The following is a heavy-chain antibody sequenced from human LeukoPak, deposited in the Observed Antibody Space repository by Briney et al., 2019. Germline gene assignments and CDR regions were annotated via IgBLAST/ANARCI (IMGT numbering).Heavy chain of an antibody. CDR2: IIPIFGTA. CDR1: GGTFSSYA. D-gene: IGHD6-19*01. CDR3: ARDLGGSSGLGY. V-gene: IGHV1-69*13. Sequence: ASVKVSCKASGGTFSSYAISWVRQAPGQGLEWMGGIIPIFGTANYAQKFQGRVTITADESTSTAYMELSSLRSEDTAVYYCARDLGGSSGLGYWGQGTLVTVSS. J-gene: IGHJ4*02.